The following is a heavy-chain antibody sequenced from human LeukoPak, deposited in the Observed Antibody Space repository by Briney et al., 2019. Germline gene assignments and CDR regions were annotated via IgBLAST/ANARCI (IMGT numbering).Heavy chain of an antibody. D-gene: IGHD2-2*01. V-gene: IGHV1-2*02. J-gene: IGHJ5*02. CDR2: INPNSGGT. CDR1: GYSFTSYY. Sequence: ASVKVSCKASGYSFTSYYMHWVRQAPGQGLEWMGWINPNSGGTNYAQKFQGRVTMTRDTSISTAYMELSRLRSDDTAVYYCARSEIKCTSCYFRNWFDPWGQGTLVTVSS. CDR3: ARSEIKCTSCYFRNWFDP.